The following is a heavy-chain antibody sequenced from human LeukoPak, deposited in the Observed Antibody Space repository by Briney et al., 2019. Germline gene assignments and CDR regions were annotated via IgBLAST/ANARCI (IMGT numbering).Heavy chain of an antibody. Sequence: SVKVSSKASGGTFSSYAISWVRQAPGQGLEWMGGIIPIFGTANYAQKFQGRVTITADESTSTAYMELSSLRSEDTAVYYCARENVIYGSGKWYFDYWGQGTLVTVSS. D-gene: IGHD3-10*01. V-gene: IGHV1-69*13. CDR2: IIPIFGTA. CDR3: ARENVIYGSGKWYFDY. J-gene: IGHJ4*02. CDR1: GGTFSSYA.